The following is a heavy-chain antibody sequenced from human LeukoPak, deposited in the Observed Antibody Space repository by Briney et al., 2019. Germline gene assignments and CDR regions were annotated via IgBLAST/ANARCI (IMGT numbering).Heavy chain of an antibody. V-gene: IGHV1-18*04. D-gene: IGHD5-12*01. Sequence: ASVKVSCKASGYTFTSYGISRVRQAPGQGLEWMGWISGYNGNTNYAQKLQGRVTMTTDTSTSTAYMELRSLRSDDTAVYYCAREFSGYDWGHFDYWGQGTLVTVSS. CDR1: GYTFTSYG. CDR3: AREFSGYDWGHFDY. CDR2: ISGYNGNT. J-gene: IGHJ4*02.